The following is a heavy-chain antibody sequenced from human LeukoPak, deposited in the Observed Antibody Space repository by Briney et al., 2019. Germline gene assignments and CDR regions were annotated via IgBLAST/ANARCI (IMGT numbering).Heavy chain of an antibody. CDR3: AKDIQLST. CDR2: ISSSGTTI. Sequence: PGGSLRLSCAASGFTFSSYEMNWVRQAPGKGLEWVSYISSSGTTIHYADSVKGRFTISRDNAKNSVYLQMNSLRVEDTAIYYCAKDIQLSTWGLGTMVTVSS. J-gene: IGHJ3*01. V-gene: IGHV3-48*03. D-gene: IGHD5-24*01. CDR1: GFTFSSYE.